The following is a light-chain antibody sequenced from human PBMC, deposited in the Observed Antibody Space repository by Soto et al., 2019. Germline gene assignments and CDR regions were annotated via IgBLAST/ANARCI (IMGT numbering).Light chain of an antibody. CDR1: QSVSSSY. J-gene: IGKJ4*01. V-gene: IGKV3-20*01. CDR2: GAS. Sequence: EIVLTQSPGTLSLSPGERATLSCRASQSVSSSYLAWYQQKPGQAPRLLIYGASSRATGIPDRFSGSGSGTDFTLTISRLEPEDFAVYYCQQYNKWPPLTFGGGTKV. CDR3: QQYNKWPPLT.